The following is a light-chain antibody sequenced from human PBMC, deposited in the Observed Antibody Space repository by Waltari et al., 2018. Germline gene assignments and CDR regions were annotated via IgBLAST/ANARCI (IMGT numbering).Light chain of an antibody. CDR3: CSYAGSYTYV. CDR1: SSDVGSYNF. Sequence: QSALTQPPSVSGSPGQSVTISCTGTSSDVGSYNFVSWSQQHPDKAPQLLIYDVNKRPSGVPDRFSGSKSGNTASLTISGLQGEDEADYYCCSYAGSYTYVFGTGTKVTAL. CDR2: DVN. V-gene: IGLV2-11*01. J-gene: IGLJ1*01.